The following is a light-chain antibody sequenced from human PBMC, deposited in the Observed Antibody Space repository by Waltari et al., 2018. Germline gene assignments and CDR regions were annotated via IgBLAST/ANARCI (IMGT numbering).Light chain of an antibody. CDR3: QQYDSYPLT. V-gene: IGKV1-5*03. CDR2: KAS. J-gene: IGKJ4*01. Sequence: DIQMTQYPSTLTTSVGDRVTITCRASQSISSWLAWHQQKAGKAPKLLIYKASNLESGVTSRFSGSGSGTEFTLTISSLQPDDVATYFCQQYDSYPLTFGGGTKVQIK. CDR1: QSISSW.